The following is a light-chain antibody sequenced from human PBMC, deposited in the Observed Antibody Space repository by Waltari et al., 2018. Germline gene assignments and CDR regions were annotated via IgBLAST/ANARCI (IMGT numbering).Light chain of an antibody. V-gene: IGLV4-69*01. Sequence: QLVLTQSPSASPSLGASVKLTCTLSSGHSSTVLACLQKQPEKGPRYLMKVNSDGSHSKGDDTPDRFSGSSSGAERYLTISNLQPEDEADYYCETGGHGTWVFGGGTKVTVL. CDR1: SGHSSTV. J-gene: IGLJ3*02. CDR2: VNSDGSH. CDR3: ETGGHGTWV.